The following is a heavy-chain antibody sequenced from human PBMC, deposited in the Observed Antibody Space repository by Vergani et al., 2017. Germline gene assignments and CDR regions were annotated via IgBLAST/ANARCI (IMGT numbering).Heavy chain of an antibody. V-gene: IGHV4-61*02. J-gene: IGHJ4*02. Sequence: QVQLQQWGAGLLKPSETLSLTCTVSGGSISSGSYYWSWIRQPAGKGLEWIGRIYSSGSTTYNPSLKSRVTISVDTSKNQFSLKLSSVTAADTAVYYCAREYSSSVGFLAYWGQGTLVTVSS. CDR1: GGSISSGSYY. CDR2: IYSSGST. D-gene: IGHD6-6*01. CDR3: AREYSSSVGFLAY.